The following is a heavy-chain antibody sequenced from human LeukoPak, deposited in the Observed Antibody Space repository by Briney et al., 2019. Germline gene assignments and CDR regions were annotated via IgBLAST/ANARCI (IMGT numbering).Heavy chain of an antibody. V-gene: IGHV7-4-1*01. CDR2: IDPNTGNP. CDR1: GYTFNAYA. J-gene: IGHJ3*02. CDR3: ARDWFSNGVSTLDI. Sequence: ASVKVSCTASGYTFNAYAINWMRQAPGQDFEWLGWIDPNTGNPTYAQGFRGRFVFSLDTSLSTAYLEIYSLKAEDTAMYYCARDWFSNGVSTLDIWGQGTMVAVLS. D-gene: IGHD2-8*01.